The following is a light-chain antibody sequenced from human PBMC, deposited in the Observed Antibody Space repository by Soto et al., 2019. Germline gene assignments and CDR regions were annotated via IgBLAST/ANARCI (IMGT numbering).Light chain of an antibody. J-gene: IGKJ3*01. CDR2: TAS. CDR3: QKYKSAPYT. CDR1: QGIIKY. Sequence: DIQMTQSPSSLSAAVGESVSITCRASQGIIKYLAWYQQKPGKVPNLLIHTASTLQSGVPSPFSGSGYGTEFTPTMSSLQPEDVATYYCQKYKSAPYTFGRGTKLDIK. V-gene: IGKV1-27*01.